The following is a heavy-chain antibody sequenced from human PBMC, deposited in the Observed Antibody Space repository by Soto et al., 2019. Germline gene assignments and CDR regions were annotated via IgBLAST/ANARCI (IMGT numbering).Heavy chain of an antibody. CDR1: GGSFSGYY. CDR3: ARVPDR. Sequence: SETLSLTCAVYGGSFSGYYWSWIRQPPGKGLELIGYFYPSGSTFYNPSLKSRVTISVDRSKNQFSLKLSSVTAAETAVYYCARVPDRWGQGTLVTVSS. V-gene: IGHV4-34*01. CDR2: FYPSGST. D-gene: IGHD2-2*01. J-gene: IGHJ5*02.